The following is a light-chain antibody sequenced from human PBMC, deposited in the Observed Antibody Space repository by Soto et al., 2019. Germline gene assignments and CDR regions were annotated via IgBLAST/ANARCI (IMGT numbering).Light chain of an antibody. CDR3: CSYAGTYIVV. V-gene: IGLV2-11*01. CDR1: SSDVGGYNY. CDR2: DVT. J-gene: IGLJ1*01. Sequence: QSALTQPRSVSGSPGQSVTISCTGTSSDVGGYNYVSWYQQHPGKAPKLMIYDVTKRPSGVPDRFSGSKSDNTASLTISGLQAEDEADYYCCSYAGTYIVVFGNGTKVTVL.